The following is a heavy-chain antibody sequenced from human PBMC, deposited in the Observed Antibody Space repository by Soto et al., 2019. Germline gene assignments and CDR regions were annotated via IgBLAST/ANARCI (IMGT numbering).Heavy chain of an antibody. Sequence: QVQLVQSGSEVKKPGSSVKVSCKTSGGTLSSLAISWVRQAPGQGLEWVGTFIPVVAMAKYGQKFQGRVTITADQSTNTMSMELSSLRHDATATLYCAKGNDNYIYDGMIVWGQGTTVTVS. V-gene: IGHV1-69*04. D-gene: IGHD3-3*01. CDR1: GGTLSSLA. CDR3: AKGNDNYIYDGMIV. CDR2: FIPVVAMA. J-gene: IGHJ6*02.